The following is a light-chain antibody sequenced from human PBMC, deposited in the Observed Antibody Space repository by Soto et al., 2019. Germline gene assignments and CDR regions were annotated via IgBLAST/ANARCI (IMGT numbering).Light chain of an antibody. J-gene: IGLJ2*01. CDR2: AVS. CDR3: GSYAASNNLV. Sequence: QSALTQPPSASGSPGQSVTISCTGTGSDVGGYNYVSWYQQHPGKAPKLVIYAVSKRPSGVPDRFSGSKSGNTASLTVSGLQAEDEADYYCGSYAASNNLVFGGGTKLTVL. CDR1: GSDVGGYNY. V-gene: IGLV2-8*01.